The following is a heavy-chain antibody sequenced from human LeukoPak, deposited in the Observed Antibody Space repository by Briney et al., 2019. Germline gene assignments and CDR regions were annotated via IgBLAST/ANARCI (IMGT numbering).Heavy chain of an antibody. CDR2: IASSSSTV. Sequence: GGSLRLSCAASGFTVSSNYMNWVRQAPGKGLEWVSYIASSSSTVYYADSVEGRFTISRDNAKNSLYLQMNSLRAEDTAVYYCARGDRGYSYGSIDYWGQGTLVTVSS. D-gene: IGHD5-18*01. CDR3: ARGDRGYSYGSIDY. J-gene: IGHJ4*02. V-gene: IGHV3-48*01. CDR1: GFTVSSNY.